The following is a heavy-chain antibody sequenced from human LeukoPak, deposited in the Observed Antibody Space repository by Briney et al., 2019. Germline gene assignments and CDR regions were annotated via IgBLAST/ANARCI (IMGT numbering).Heavy chain of an antibody. CDR3: ASGGIIAVAGTGDY. CDR1: GFTFSSYE. Sequence: QSGGSLRLSCAASGFTFSSYEMNWVRQAPGKGLEWVSYISSSGSNIYYADSVKGRFTISRDNAKNSLYLQMNSLRAEDTAVYYCASGGIIAVAGTGDYWGQGTLVTVSS. J-gene: IGHJ4*02. V-gene: IGHV3-48*03. CDR2: ISSSGSNI. D-gene: IGHD6-19*01.